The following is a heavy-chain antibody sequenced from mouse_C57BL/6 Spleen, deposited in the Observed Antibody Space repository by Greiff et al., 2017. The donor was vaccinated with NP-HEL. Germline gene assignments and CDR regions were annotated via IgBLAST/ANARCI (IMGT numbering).Heavy chain of an antibody. CDR1: GYAFTNYL. CDR3: ARWDYYGSSYLGYFDY. J-gene: IGHJ2*01. CDR2: INPGSGGT. Sequence: VQLQQSGAELVRPGTSVKVSCKASGYAFTNYLIEWVKQRPGQGLEWIGVINPGSGGTNYNEKFKGKATLTADKSSSTAYMQLSSLTSEDSAVYFCARWDYYGSSYLGYFDYWGQGTTLTVSS. V-gene: IGHV1-54*01. D-gene: IGHD1-1*01.